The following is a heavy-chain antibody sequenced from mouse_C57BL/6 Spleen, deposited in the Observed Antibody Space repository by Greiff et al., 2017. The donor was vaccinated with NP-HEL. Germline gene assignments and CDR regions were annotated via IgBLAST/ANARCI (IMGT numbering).Heavy chain of an antibody. CDR3: ARSGLLTGYAMDY. J-gene: IGHJ4*01. D-gene: IGHD4-1*01. V-gene: IGHV5-12*01. CDR2: ISNGGGST. CDR1: GFTFSDYY. Sequence: EVKLMESGGGLVQPGGSLKLSCAASGFTFSDYYMYWVRQTPEKRLEWVAYISNGGGSTYYPDTVKGRFTISRDNAKNTLYLQMSRLKSEDTAMYYCARSGLLTGYAMDYWGQGTSVTVSS.